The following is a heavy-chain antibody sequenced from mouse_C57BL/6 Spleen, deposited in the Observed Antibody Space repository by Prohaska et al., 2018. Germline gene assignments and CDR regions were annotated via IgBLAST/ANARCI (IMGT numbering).Heavy chain of an antibody. V-gene: IGHV1-26*01. CDR2: MNTNNGGT. D-gene: IGHD2-1*01. J-gene: IGHJ4*01. Sequence: HGMSLEWIADMNTNNGGTSYNQMFKGTATLTVDKSSSTAYMELRSLTSEDSAVYYCARVFYGNYKTNYAMDYRGQGTSVTGSS. CDR3: ARVFYGNYKTNYAMDY.